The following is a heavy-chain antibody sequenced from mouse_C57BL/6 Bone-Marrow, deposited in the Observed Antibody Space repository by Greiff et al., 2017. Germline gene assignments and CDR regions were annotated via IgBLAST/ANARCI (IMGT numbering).Heavy chain of an antibody. J-gene: IGHJ4*01. CDR2: IYPRSGNT. CDR1: GYTFTSYG. D-gene: IGHD1-1*01. CDR3: ARGGATTVVATDYSMDD. Sequence: VQLQQSGAELARPGASVKLSCKASGYTFTSYGISWVKQRTGQGLEWIGEIYPRSGNTYYTAKFKGKATLTADKSSSTAYMELRRLTSEDSAVYFCARGGATTVVATDYSMDDWGQGTSVTVSS. V-gene: IGHV1-81*01.